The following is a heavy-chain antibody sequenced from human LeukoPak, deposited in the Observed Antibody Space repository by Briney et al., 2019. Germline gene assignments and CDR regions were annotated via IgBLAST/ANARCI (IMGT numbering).Heavy chain of an antibody. J-gene: IGHJ4*02. V-gene: IGHV3-23*01. D-gene: IGHD3-16*01. CDR3: AKDPTLWAASDY. Sequence: PGGSLRLSCAASGFTFSSYAMSWARQAPGKGLEWVSAISGSGGSTYYADSVKGRFTIPRDNSKNTLYLQMNSLRAEDTAVYYCAKDPTLWAASDYWGQGTLVTVSS. CDR1: GFTFSSYA. CDR2: ISGSGGST.